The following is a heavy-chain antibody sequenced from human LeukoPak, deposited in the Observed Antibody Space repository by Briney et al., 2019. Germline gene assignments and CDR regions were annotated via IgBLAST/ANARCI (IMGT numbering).Heavy chain of an antibody. Sequence: GGSLRLSCAVSGFTFSNAWMSWVRQAPGKGLEWVGRIKNKTDGGTTDYAAPVKGRFTISRDDSKNTLYLQMNSLKTEDTAVYYCTTGFCSSTSCSYWGQGTLVTVSS. D-gene: IGHD2-2*01. V-gene: IGHV3-15*01. J-gene: IGHJ4*02. CDR2: IKNKTDGGTT. CDR1: GFTFSNAW. CDR3: TTGFCSSTSCSY.